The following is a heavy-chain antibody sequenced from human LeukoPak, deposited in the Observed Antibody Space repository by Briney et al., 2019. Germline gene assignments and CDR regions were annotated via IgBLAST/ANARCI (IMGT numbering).Heavy chain of an antibody. V-gene: IGHV1-8*01. CDR1: GYTFTSYD. J-gene: IGHJ4*02. Sequence: ASVKVSCKASGYTFTSYDINWVRQATGQGLEWMGWMNPNSGNTGYAQKFQGRVTMTRSTSISTAYMELSSLRSEDTAVYYCARVGTVTTFGFVYYFDYWGQGTLVTVSS. D-gene: IGHD4-17*01. CDR2: MNPNSGNT. CDR3: ARVGTVTTFGFVYYFDY.